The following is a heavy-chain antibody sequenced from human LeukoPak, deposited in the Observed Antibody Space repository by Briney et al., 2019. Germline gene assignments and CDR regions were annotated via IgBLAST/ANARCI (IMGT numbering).Heavy chain of an antibody. D-gene: IGHD2-2*02. Sequence: GGSLRLSCAASGFTVSSNYMNWVRQAPGKGLEWVSVIYSTGSTYYADSVKGRFTISRDNSKNTLYLQMNNLRAEDTAMYYCARDHCSSTSCYKGHAFDIWGQGTMVTVSS. CDR1: GFTVSSNY. CDR2: IYSTGST. J-gene: IGHJ3*02. CDR3: ARDHCSSTSCYKGHAFDI. V-gene: IGHV3-53*01.